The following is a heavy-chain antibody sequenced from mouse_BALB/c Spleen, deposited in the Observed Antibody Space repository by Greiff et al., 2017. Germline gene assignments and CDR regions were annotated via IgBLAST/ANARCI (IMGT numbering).Heavy chain of an antibody. CDR3: ARQKTDYFDY. V-gene: IGHV5-9-3*01. CDR2: ISSGGSYT. J-gene: IGHJ2*01. CDR1: GFTFSSYA. Sequence: DVMLVESGGGLVKPGGSLKLSCAASGFTFSSYAMSWVRQTPEKRLEWVATISSGGSYTYYPDSVKGRFTISRDNAKNTLYLQMSSLRSEDTAMYYCARQKTDYFDYWGQGTTLTVSS.